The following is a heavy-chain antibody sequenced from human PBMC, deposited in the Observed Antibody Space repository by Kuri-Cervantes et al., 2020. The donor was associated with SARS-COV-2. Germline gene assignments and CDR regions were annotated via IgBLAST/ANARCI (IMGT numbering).Heavy chain of an antibody. J-gene: IGHJ6*01. Sequence: GESLKISCAASGFTFSSYGMHWVRQAPGKGLEWVAVISYDGTIRYYADSVKGRFTISRDSSRNTVDLQMNSLRGDDTAVYYCAKAVRGHYASGSRDTGGMDVWGQGATVTVSS. D-gene: IGHD3-10*01. CDR1: GFTFSSYG. CDR3: AKAVRGHYASGSRDTGGMDV. CDR2: ISYDGTIR. V-gene: IGHV3-30*18.